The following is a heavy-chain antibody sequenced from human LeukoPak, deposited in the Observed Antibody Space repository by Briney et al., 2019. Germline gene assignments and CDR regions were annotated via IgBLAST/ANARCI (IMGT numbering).Heavy chain of an antibody. Sequence: PGGSLRLSCAASGFTFSSYGMHWVRQAPGKGLEWVAVIWYDGSNKYYADSVKGRFTISRDNSKNTLYLQMNSLRAEDTAVYYCARDSPEQLPHTYYYDSSGPIDYWGQGTLVTVSS. V-gene: IGHV3-33*01. D-gene: IGHD3-22*01. CDR1: GFTFSSYG. CDR3: ARDSPEQLPHTYYYDSSGPIDY. J-gene: IGHJ4*02. CDR2: IWYDGSNK.